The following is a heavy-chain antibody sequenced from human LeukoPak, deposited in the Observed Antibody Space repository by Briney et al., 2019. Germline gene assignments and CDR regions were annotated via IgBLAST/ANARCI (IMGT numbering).Heavy chain of an antibody. D-gene: IGHD3-3*01. Sequence: PSETLSLTCAVYGGSFSGYYWTWIRQPPGKGLEWIGDINHVGVTNSNPSLKSRVAISVDTSKNQFSLKLSSVTAADTALYYCARKGLRPLEWLSEYYFDYWGQGALVTVSS. V-gene: IGHV4-34*01. J-gene: IGHJ4*02. CDR1: GGSFSGYY. CDR2: INHVGVT. CDR3: ARKGLRPLEWLSEYYFDY.